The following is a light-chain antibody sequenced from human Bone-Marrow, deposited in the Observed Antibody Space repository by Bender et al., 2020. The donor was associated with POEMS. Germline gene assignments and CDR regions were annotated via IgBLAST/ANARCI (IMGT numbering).Light chain of an antibody. CDR3: CSYAGRSTYV. CDR2: DVN. J-gene: IGLJ1*01. V-gene: IGLV2-8*01. CDR1: SSNIGIYNY. Sequence: QSVLTQPPSASGSPGQSVTISCSGTSSNIGIYNYVSWYQQHPGKAPKIIIYDVNQRPSGVPERFSGSKSGNTASLTVSGLQAEDEADYYCCSYAGRSTYVFGVGTKVTVL.